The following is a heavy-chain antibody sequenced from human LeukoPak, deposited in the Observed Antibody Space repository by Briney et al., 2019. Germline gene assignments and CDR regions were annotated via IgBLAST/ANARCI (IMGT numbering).Heavy chain of an antibody. V-gene: IGHV1-2*02. J-gene: IGHJ3*02. CDR1: GYTFTGYY. CDR2: INPNSGGT. D-gene: IGHD3-9*01. CDR3: ARDSEYYDILTGYPDDAFDI. Sequence: ASVKVSCKASGYTFTGYYMHWVRQAPGQGLEWMGWINPNSGGTNYAQKFQGRVTMTRDTSISTAYMELSRLRSDDTAVYYCARDSEYYDILTGYPDDAFDIWGQGTMVTVSS.